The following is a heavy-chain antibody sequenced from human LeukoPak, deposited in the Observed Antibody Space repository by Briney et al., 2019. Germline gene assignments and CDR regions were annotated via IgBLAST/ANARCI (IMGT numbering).Heavy chain of an antibody. CDR3: ARGPYSGSYYHFDY. CDR2: IYYSGST. Sequence: SETLSLTCTVSGGSISSSSYYWSWMRQPPGKGLEWIGYIYYSGSTNYNPSLKSRVTISVDTSKNQFSLKLSSVTAADTAVYYCARGPYSGSYYHFDYWGQGTLVTVSS. J-gene: IGHJ4*02. V-gene: IGHV4-61*05. CDR1: GGSISSSSYY. D-gene: IGHD1-26*01.